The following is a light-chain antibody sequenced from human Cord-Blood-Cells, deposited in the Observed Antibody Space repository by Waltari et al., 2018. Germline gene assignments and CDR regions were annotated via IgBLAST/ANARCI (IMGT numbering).Light chain of an antibody. J-gene: IGLJ3*02. V-gene: IGLV2-23*01. CDR1: SSDVGSYNL. CDR3: CSYAGSSTLV. Sequence: QSALTQPASVSGSPGQSITISCTGTSSDVGSYNLVSWYQHHPGKAPKPLIYEGSKRPSGVSNRFSGYKSGNTASLTISGLQAEDEADYYCCSYAGSSTLVFGGGTKLTVL. CDR2: EGS.